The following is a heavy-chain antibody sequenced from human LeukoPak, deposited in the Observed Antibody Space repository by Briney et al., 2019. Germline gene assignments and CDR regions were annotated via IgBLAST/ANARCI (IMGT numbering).Heavy chain of an antibody. Sequence: SETLSLTCTVSGGSISYGGYYWSWIRQHPGEGLEWIGYVSYSGSTYYNSSLESRLIISVDTSKNQFSLKLSSVTAADTAVYYCARAPRGYSGYDFSYWFDPWGQGTLVTVSS. CDR2: VSYSGST. CDR1: GGSISYGGYY. J-gene: IGHJ5*02. V-gene: IGHV4-31*03. CDR3: ARAPRGYSGYDFSYWFDP. D-gene: IGHD5-12*01.